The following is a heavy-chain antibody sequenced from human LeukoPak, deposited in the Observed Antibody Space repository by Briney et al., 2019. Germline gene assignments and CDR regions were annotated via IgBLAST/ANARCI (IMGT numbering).Heavy chain of an antibody. CDR2: IYYSGST. J-gene: IGHJ6*02. V-gene: IGHV4-59*08. D-gene: IGHD3-10*01. Sequence: PSETLSLTCTVSGGSISSYYWSWIRQPPGKGLEWIGYIYYSGSTNYNPSLKSRVTISVDTSKNQFSLKLSSVTAADTAVYYCATTPLTYGSGSYTDYYYYGMDVWGQGTTVTVSS. CDR1: GGSISSYY. CDR3: ATTPLTYGSGSYTDYYYYGMDV.